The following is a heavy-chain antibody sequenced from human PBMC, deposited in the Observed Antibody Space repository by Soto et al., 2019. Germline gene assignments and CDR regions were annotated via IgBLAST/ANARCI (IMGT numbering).Heavy chain of an antibody. V-gene: IGHV5-51*01. Sequence: GESLKISCKISGKAFTSFWVVWVRQMPGRGLEWMGNIYPGDSDARYTPPFQGQVTISADKSTNTAYLQWHSLQASDTALYYCAKQDDRGALEIWGQGTKVTVSS. CDR1: GKAFTSFW. J-gene: IGHJ3*02. CDR3: AKQDDRGALEI. D-gene: IGHD3-22*01. CDR2: IYPGDSDA.